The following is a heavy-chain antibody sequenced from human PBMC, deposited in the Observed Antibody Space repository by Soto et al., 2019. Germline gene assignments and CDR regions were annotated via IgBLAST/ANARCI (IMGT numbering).Heavy chain of an antibody. V-gene: IGHV3-23*01. CDR3: AKVSLGATTITDYYYYGMDV. J-gene: IGHJ6*02. Sequence: LRLSCAASGFTFSSYAMSWVRQAPGKGLEWVSAISGGGGSTYYADSVKGRVSISRDNSKNTLYLQMNSLRAEDTAVYYCAKVSLGATTITDYYYYGMDVWGQGTTVTV. CDR2: ISGGGGST. D-gene: IGHD1-26*01. CDR1: GFTFSSYA.